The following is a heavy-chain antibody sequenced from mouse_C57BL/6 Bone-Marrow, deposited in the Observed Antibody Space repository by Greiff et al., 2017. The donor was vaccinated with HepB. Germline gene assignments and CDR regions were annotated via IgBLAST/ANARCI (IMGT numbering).Heavy chain of an antibody. Sequence: EVQLQESGGGLVKPGGSLKLSCAASGFTFSDYGMHWVRQAPEKGLEWVAYISSGSSTIYYADTVKGRFTISRDNAKNTLFLQMTNLRSEDTAMYYCARPMIRAWFAYWGQGTLVTVSA. CDR3: ARPMIRAWFAY. V-gene: IGHV5-17*01. CDR2: ISSGSSTI. D-gene: IGHD2-4*01. CDR1: GFTFSDYG. J-gene: IGHJ3*01.